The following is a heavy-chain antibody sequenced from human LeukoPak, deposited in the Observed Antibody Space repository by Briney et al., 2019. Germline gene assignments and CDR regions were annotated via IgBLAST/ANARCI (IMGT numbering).Heavy chain of an antibody. V-gene: IGHV3-43*02. D-gene: IGHD1-26*01. CDR3: AKDGPYSGNYPYYFDY. CDR1: GFTFDNFA. J-gene: IGHJ4*02. CDR2: ITADGGRT. Sequence: GGSLRLSCAASGFTFDNFAMHWVRQTPGKGLEWVSVITADGGRTNYAHSVKGRFTISRHHSKTSLYLQMNSLRTEATALYYSAKDGPYSGNYPYYFDYWGQGTLVTVSS.